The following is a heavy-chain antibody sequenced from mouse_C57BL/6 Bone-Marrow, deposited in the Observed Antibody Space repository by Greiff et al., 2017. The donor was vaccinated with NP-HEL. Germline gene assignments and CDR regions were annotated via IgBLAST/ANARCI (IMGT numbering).Heavy chain of an antibody. CDR2: IWRGGST. CDR3: AKNEANYYGSSLWFAY. CDR1: GFSLTSYG. D-gene: IGHD1-1*01. Sequence: QVQLKESGPGLVQPSQSLSITCTVSGFSLTSYGVHWVRQSPGKGLEWLGVIWRGGSTDYNAAFMSRLSITKDNSKSQVFFKMNSLQADDTAIYYCAKNEANYYGSSLWFAYWGQGTLVTVSA. V-gene: IGHV2-5*01. J-gene: IGHJ3*01.